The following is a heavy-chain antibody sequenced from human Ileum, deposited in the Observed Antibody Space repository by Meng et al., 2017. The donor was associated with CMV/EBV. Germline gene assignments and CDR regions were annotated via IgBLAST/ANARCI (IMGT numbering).Heavy chain of an antibody. D-gene: IGHD3-10*01. Sequence: GGSLRLSCSASGFSFSANGMNWVRQTPEKGLEWVASIDSSGSYKHYADSLEGRFTISRDNAKKSLFLQMIGLRVEDTATYYCARDESAGSSLDFRGQGTLVTVSS. CDR3: ARDESAGSSLDF. V-gene: IGHV3-21*01. CDR1: GFSFSANG. CDR2: IDSSGSYK. J-gene: IGHJ4*02.